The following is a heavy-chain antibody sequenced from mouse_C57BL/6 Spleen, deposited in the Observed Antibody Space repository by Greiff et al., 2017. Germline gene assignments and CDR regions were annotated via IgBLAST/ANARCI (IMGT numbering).Heavy chain of an antibody. CDR1: GYTFTDYY. J-gene: IGHJ2*01. CDR2: INPNNGGT. V-gene: IGHV1-26*01. CDR3: ARGGKRFDY. Sequence: EVQLQQSGPELVKPGASVKISCKSTGYTFTDYYMNWVKQSHGKSLEWIGDINPNNGGTSYNQKIKGKATLTVDKSSSTAYMELRSLTSEDSAVYYCARGGKRFDYWGQGTPLTVSA.